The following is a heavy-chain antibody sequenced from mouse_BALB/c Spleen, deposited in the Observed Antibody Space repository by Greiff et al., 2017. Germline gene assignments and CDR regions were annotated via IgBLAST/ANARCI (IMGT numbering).Heavy chain of an antibody. V-gene: IGHV6-6*02. D-gene: IGHD1-1*01. CDR3: TRRALYGSSYGAWFAY. Sequence: EVKVEESGGGLVQPGGSMKLSCVASGFTFSNYWMNWVRQSPEKGLEWVAEIRLKSNNYATHYAESVKGRFTISRDDSKSSVYLQMNNLRAEDTGIYYCTRRALYGSSYGAWFAYWGQGTLVTVSA. J-gene: IGHJ3*01. CDR2: IRLKSNNYAT. CDR1: GFTFSNYW.